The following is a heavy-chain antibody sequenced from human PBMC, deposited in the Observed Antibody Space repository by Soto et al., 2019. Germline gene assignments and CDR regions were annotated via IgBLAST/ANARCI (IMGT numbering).Heavy chain of an antibody. CDR3: ARLDQFDP. CDR2: IYYSVST. J-gene: IGHJ5*02. CDR1: GGSISSSSYY. V-gene: IGHV4-39*01. Sequence: QLQLQESGPGLVKPSETLSLTCTVSGGSISSSSYYWGWIRQPPGKGLEWIASIYYSVSTYYNPSLKSRVTISVDTSKNQFSLKLSSVTAADTAVYYCARLDQFDPWGQGTLVTVSS.